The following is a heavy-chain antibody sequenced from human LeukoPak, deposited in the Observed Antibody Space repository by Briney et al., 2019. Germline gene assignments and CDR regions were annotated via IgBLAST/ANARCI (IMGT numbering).Heavy chain of an antibody. J-gene: IGHJ4*02. D-gene: IGHD3-22*01. CDR2: IYYSGST. CDR1: GGSISSYY. CDR3: AREGSDYYDSNYYFDY. Sequence: KPSETLSLTCTVSGGSISSYYWSWIRQPPGKGLEWIGYIYYSGSTNYNPSLKSRVTISVDTSKNQFSLKLSSVTAADTAVYYCAREGSDYYDSNYYFDYWGQGTLVSVSS. V-gene: IGHV4-59*01.